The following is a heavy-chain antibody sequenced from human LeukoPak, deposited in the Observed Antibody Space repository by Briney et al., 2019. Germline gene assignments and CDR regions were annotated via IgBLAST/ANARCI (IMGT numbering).Heavy chain of an antibody. Sequence: SVKVSCKDSGGTFISYSIIGVRQAPGQGLEGMGGIIPIFGTANYAQKFQGRVTITTDESTSTAYMELSSLRSEHTAVYYCAAPGHCSSTSCESYFDYWGQGTLVTVSS. J-gene: IGHJ4*02. V-gene: IGHV1-69*05. CDR2: IIPIFGTA. CDR3: AAPGHCSSTSCESYFDY. D-gene: IGHD2-2*01. CDR1: GGTFISYS.